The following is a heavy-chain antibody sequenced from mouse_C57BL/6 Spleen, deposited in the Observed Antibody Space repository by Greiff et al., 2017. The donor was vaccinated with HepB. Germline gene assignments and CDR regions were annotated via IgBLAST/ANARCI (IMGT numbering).Heavy chain of an antibody. CDR1: GYSFTGYY. D-gene: IGHD1-1*01. J-gene: IGHJ2*01. CDR3: ARGTTVVAGDY. Sequence: EVQLVESGPELVKPGASVKISCKASGYSFTGYYMNWVKQSPEKSLEWIGEINPSTGGTTYNQKFKAKATLTVDKSSSTAYMQLKSLTSEDSAVYYCARGTTVVAGDYWGQGTTLTVSS. CDR2: INPSTGGT. V-gene: IGHV1-42*01.